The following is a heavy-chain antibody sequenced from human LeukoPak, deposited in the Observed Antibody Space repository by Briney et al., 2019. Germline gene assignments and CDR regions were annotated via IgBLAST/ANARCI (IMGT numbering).Heavy chain of an antibody. CDR2: IYYSGST. J-gene: IGHJ4*02. D-gene: IGHD2/OR15-2a*01. CDR3: ARFNSTDYFYDY. V-gene: IGHV4-39*07. CDR1: GDSISSSSYY. Sequence: PSETLSLTCTVSGDSISSSSYYWGWIRQPPGKGLEWIGSIYYSGSTYYNPSLKSRVTISLDTSKNQFSLKLSSVTALDTAAYYCARFNSTDYFYDYWGQGTLVTVSS.